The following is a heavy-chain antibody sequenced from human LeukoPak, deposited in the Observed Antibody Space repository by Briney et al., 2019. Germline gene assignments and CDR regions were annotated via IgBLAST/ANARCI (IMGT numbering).Heavy chain of an antibody. CDR1: GGSFSGYY. V-gene: IGHV4-34*01. J-gene: IGHJ6*02. CDR3: ARGRLYYYDSALYANGMDV. D-gene: IGHD3-22*01. Sequence: PSETLSLTCAVYGGSFSGYYWSWIRQPPGKGLEWIGEINHSGSTNYNPSLKSRVTISVDTSKNQFSLKLSSVTAADTAVYYCARGRLYYYDSALYANGMDVWGQGTTVTVSS. CDR2: INHSGST.